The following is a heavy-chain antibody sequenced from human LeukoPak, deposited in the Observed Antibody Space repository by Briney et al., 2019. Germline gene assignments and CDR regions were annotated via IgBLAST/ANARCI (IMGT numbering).Heavy chain of an antibody. J-gene: IGHJ3*02. CDR3: AKGEDDKAWGLDNDAFDI. Sequence: PSETLSLTCTVSGGSISSSSYYWGWLRQPPGMGLEWIGSIYYSGSTYYNPSLKRRVTISVDTSKNQFSLKLSSVTAADTAVYYCAKGEDDKAWGLDNDAFDIWGQGTMVTVSS. CDR2: IYYSGST. CDR1: GGSISSSSYY. D-gene: IGHD3-16*01. V-gene: IGHV4-39*07.